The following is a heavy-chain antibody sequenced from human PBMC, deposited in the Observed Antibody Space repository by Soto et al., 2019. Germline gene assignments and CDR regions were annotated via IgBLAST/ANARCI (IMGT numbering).Heavy chain of an antibody. V-gene: IGHV3-21*01. D-gene: IGHD2-2*02. CDR1: GFTFSSYS. Sequence: LRLSCAATGFTFSSYSMNWVRQAPGKGLEWVSSISSSSSYIYYADSVKGRFTISRDNAKNSLYLQMNSLRAEDTAVYYCARDTAGYCSSTSCYIPAYYYGMDVWGQGTTVTVSS. CDR3: ARDTAGYCSSTSCYIPAYYYGMDV. CDR2: ISSSSSYI. J-gene: IGHJ6*02.